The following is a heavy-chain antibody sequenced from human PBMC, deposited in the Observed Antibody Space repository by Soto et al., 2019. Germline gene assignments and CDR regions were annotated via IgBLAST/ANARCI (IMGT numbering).Heavy chain of an antibody. J-gene: IGHJ6*02. CDR2: IIPIFGTA. CDR1: GGTFSSYA. CDR3: ARGLLMVRGVIIASRYYYYGMDV. D-gene: IGHD3-10*01. Sequence: SVKVSCKASGGTFSSYAISWVRQAPGQGLEWMGGIIPIFGTANYAQKFQGRVTITADKSTSTAYMELSSLRSEDTAVYYCARGLLMVRGVIIASRYYYYGMDVWGQGTTVTV. V-gene: IGHV1-69*06.